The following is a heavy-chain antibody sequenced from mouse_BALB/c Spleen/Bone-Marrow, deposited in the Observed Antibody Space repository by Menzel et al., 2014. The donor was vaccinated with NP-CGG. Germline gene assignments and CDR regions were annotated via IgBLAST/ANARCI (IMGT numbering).Heavy chain of an antibody. J-gene: IGHJ1*01. Sequence: DVMLVESGGGLVKPGGSLKLSCAASGFTFSSYAMSWVRPTPEKRLEWVASISRGGSTYYPDSVKGRFTISRDNARNILYLQMSSLRSEDTAMYYCARGHTYGSSYWYFDVWGAGTTVTVSS. CDR3: ARGHTYGSSYWYFDV. D-gene: IGHD1-1*01. CDR2: ISRGGST. CDR1: GFTFSSYA. V-gene: IGHV5-6-5*01.